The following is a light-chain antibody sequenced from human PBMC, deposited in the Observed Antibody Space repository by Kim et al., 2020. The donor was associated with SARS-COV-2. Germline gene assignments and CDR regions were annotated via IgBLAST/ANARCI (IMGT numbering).Light chain of an antibody. CDR3: QSYDRSLSGSV. Sequence: QRVTSSCTGSSSNIGAYYDVHWYQQLPGTAPKPLIHANTHRPSGGPDRFSGSKSDTSASLDITGLQAEDEAVYYCQSYDRSLSGSVFGGGTQLTVL. CDR2: ANT. J-gene: IGLJ3*02. V-gene: IGLV1-40*01. CDR1: SSNIGAYYD.